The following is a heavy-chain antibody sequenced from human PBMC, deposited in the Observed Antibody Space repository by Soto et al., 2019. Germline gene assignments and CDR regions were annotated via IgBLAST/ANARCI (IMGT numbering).Heavy chain of an antibody. CDR2: INHSGST. J-gene: IGHJ4*02. CDR3: ARDRAYASGNYNSRNFDY. Sequence: SETLSLTCAVFGGSFSGYYWSWIRQPPGKGLEWIGEINHSGSTNYNPSLASRVTILVDTSKNQFSLRLSSVTAADTAMYYCARDRAYASGNYNSRNFDYWGQGTLVTVS. D-gene: IGHD3-10*01. V-gene: IGHV4-34*01. CDR1: GGSFSGYY.